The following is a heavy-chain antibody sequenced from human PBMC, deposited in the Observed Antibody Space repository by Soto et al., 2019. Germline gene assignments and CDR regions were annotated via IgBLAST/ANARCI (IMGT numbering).Heavy chain of an antibody. CDR1: GGSLSSSSYY. J-gene: IGHJ4*02. V-gene: IGHV4-39*01. D-gene: IGHD2-15*01. CDR2: IYYSGST. Sequence: XTLSLPCTVSGGSLSSSSYYWGWIRQHPGKGLEWIGSIYYSGSTYYNPSLKSRFTISVDTSKNQFSLKLRSLTAADTAVYYCARLGGNGYYFDYWGQGTLGTVS. CDR3: ARLGGNGYYFDY.